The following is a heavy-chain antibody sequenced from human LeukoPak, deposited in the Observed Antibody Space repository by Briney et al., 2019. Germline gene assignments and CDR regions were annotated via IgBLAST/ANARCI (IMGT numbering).Heavy chain of an antibody. V-gene: IGHV1-18*01. CDR1: GDSFSRYA. D-gene: IGHD4-17*01. Sequence: ASVKVSCKASGDSFSRYAISWVRQAPGQGLEWMGWISAYNGNTNYAQKLQGRVTMTTDTSTSTAYMELRSLRSDDTAVYYCARAMTTVTKNWFDPWGQGTLVTVSS. J-gene: IGHJ5*02. CDR3: ARAMTTVTKNWFDP. CDR2: ISAYNGNT.